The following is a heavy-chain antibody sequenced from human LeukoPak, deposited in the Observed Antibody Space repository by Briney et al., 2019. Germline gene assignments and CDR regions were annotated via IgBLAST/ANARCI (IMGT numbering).Heavy chain of an antibody. V-gene: IGHV3-23*01. J-gene: IGHJ4*02. Sequence: GGSLRLSCAASGFTFSSYAMSWVRQAPGKGLEWVSVISNSGGSTFYADSVKGRFTISRDNSKDTLYLQMNSLRAEDTAVYYCAKRASGSGTSLYYFDYWGQGTLVTVSS. CDR1: GFTFSSYA. CDR2: ISNSGGST. D-gene: IGHD3-10*01. CDR3: AKRASGSGTSLYYFDY.